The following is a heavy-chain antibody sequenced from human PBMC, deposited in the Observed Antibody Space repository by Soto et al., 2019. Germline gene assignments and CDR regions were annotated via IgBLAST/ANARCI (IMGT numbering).Heavy chain of an antibody. V-gene: IGHV4-30-2*06. D-gene: IGHD6-6*01. CDR3: ARAPKVSGSSQTRPDF. CDR1: GVTMSYGGYS. Sequence: SSETLSLTCSVSGVTMSYGGYSWSWIRQSPGKGLEWLGYISHLETTYYNPSFKSRVSISIDTSKKQFSLNLASVSAADTAVYYCARAPKVSGSSQTRPDFWGQGTLVTVSS. CDR2: ISHLETT. J-gene: IGHJ4*02.